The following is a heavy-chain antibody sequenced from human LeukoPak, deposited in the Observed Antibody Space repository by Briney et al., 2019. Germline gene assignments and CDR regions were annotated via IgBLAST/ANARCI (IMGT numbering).Heavy chain of an antibody. J-gene: IGHJ4*02. D-gene: IGHD6-19*01. Sequence: ASVKVSCKASGGTFRSYAISWVRQAPGQGLEWMGGIIPIFGTANYAQKFQGRVTITADKSTSTAYMELSSLRSEDTAVYYCARMRGSGWSTDNDYWGQGTLVTVSS. CDR1: GGTFRSYA. CDR2: IIPIFGTA. V-gene: IGHV1-69*06. CDR3: ARMRGSGWSTDNDY.